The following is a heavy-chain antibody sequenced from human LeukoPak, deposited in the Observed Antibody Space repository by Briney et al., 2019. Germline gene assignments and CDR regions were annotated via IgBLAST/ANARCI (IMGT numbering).Heavy chain of an antibody. J-gene: IGHJ6*02. CDR1: GYSISSGYY. CDR2: IYHSGST. CDR3: ARSGGRVVPAAMGHYYYYGMDV. V-gene: IGHV4-38-2*02. D-gene: IGHD2-2*01. Sequence: SETLSLTCTVSGYSISSGYYWGWIRQPPGKGLEWIGSIYHSGSTNYNPSLKSRVTISVDKSKDQFSLKLSSVTAADTAVYYCARSGGRVVPAAMGHYYYYGMDVWGQGTTVTVSS.